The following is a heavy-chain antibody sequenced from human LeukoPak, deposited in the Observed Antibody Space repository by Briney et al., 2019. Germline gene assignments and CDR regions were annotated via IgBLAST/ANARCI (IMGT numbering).Heavy chain of an antibody. V-gene: IGHV1-69*01. J-gene: IGHJ4*02. CDR2: IIPIFGTA. CDR3: ARGGYCSSTSCYTFDY. D-gene: IGHD2-2*02. CDR1: GGTFSSYA. Sequence: GASVKVSCEASGGTFSSYAISWVRQAPGQGLEWMGGIIPIFGTANYAQKFQGRVTITADESTSTAYMELSSLRSEDTAVYYCARGGYCSSTSCYTFDYWGQGTLVTVSS.